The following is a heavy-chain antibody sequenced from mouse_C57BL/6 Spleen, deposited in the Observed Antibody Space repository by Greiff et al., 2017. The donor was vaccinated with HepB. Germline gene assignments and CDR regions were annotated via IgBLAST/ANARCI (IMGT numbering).Heavy chain of an antibody. D-gene: IGHD1-1*01. V-gene: IGHV1-78*01. Sequence: VQLQQSDAELVKPGASVKISCKVSGYTFTDHTIHWMKQRPEQGLEWIGYIYPRDGSTKYNEKFKGKATLTADKSSSTAYMQLNSLTSEDSAVYFCARRERGNYYGSYYYAMDYWGQGTSVTVSS. J-gene: IGHJ4*01. CDR2: IYPRDGST. CDR1: GYTFTDHT. CDR3: ARRERGNYYGSYYYAMDY.